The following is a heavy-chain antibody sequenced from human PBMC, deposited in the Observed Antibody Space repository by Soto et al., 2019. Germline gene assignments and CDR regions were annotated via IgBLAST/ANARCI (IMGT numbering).Heavy chain of an antibody. J-gene: IGHJ4*02. CDR3: ATLTKYDILTGFYPC. D-gene: IGHD3-9*01. V-gene: IGHV3-66*01. Sequence: EVQLVESGGGLVQPGGSLRLSCAASGFTVNRNYMSWVRQAPGKGLEWVSVIYSDGSTYYADSVKGRFIISRDNSNNTLYFQLNSLRAEDTAVYYCATLTKYDILTGFYPCWGQGTLVTVPS. CDR1: GFTVNRNY. CDR2: IYSDGST.